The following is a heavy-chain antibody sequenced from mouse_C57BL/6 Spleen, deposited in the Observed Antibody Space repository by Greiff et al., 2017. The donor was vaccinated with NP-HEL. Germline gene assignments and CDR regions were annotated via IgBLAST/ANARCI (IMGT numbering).Heavy chain of an antibody. CDR1: GFNIKDDY. CDR3: TRPYYYGSSFLYYFDY. J-gene: IGHJ2*01. D-gene: IGHD1-1*01. Sequence: VQLQQSGAELVRPGASVKLSCTASGFNIKDDYMHWVKQRPEQGLEWIGWIDPENGDTEYASKFQGKATITADTSSNTAYLQLSSLTSEDTAVYYCTRPYYYGSSFLYYFDYWGQGTTLTVSS. CDR2: IDPENGDT. V-gene: IGHV14-4*01.